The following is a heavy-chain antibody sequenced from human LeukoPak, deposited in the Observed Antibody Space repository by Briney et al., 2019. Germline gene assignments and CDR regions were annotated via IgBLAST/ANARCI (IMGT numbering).Heavy chain of an antibody. CDR3: AKAYGSGSYYDYYYYMDV. J-gene: IGHJ6*03. Sequence: PGGSLRLSSAASGFTCSSYAMSWVRQAPGKGLEWVSAISGNSGSTYYADSVKGRFTISRDNSKSTLYLQMNSLRAEDTALYYCAKAYGSGSYYDYYYYMDVWGKGTTVTVSS. CDR1: GFTCSSYA. D-gene: IGHD3-10*01. V-gene: IGHV3-23*01. CDR2: ISGNSGST.